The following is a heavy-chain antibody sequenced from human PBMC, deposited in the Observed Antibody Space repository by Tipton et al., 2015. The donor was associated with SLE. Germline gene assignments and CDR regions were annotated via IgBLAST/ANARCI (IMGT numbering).Heavy chain of an antibody. D-gene: IGHD3-22*01. Sequence: SLRLSCAASGFTFSSYGMHWVRQAPGKGLEWVAVISYDGSNKYYADSVKGRFTISRDNSKNTLYLQMNSLRAEDTAVYYCAKLGAYDSSGQTDYWGQGTLVTVSS. CDR3: AKLGAYDSSGQTDY. J-gene: IGHJ4*02. CDR2: ISYDGSNK. CDR1: GFTFSSYG. V-gene: IGHV3-30*18.